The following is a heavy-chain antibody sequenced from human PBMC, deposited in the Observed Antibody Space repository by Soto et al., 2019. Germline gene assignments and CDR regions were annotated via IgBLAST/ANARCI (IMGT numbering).Heavy chain of an antibody. CDR1: GGSISSSSYY. CDR2: IYYSGST. D-gene: IGHD3-9*01. Sequence: SETLSLTCTVSGGSISSSSYYWGWIRQPPGKGLEWIGSIYYSGSTYYNPSLKSRVTISVDTSKNQFSLKLSSVTAADTAVYYCARHENILTGYSPAFDYWCQATLVTLSS. CDR3: ARHENILTGYSPAFDY. J-gene: IGHJ4*02. V-gene: IGHV4-39*01.